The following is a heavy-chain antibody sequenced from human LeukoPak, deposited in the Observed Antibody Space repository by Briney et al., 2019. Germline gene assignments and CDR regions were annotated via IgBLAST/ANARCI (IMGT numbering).Heavy chain of an antibody. J-gene: IGHJ4*02. V-gene: IGHV3-9*01. Sequence: GGSLRLSCAASGFTFDDYAMHWVRQAPGKGLEWVSGISWNSGSIGYADSVKGRFTISRDNAKNSLYLQMNSLRAEDTALYYCAKDGGYSYGYAPFDYWGQGTLVTVSS. CDR2: ISWNSGSI. CDR3: AKDGGYSYGYAPFDY. CDR1: GFTFDDYA. D-gene: IGHD5-18*01.